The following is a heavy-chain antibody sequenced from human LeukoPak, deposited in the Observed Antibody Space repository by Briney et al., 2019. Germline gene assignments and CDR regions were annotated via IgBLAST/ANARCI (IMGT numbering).Heavy chain of an antibody. CDR3: ARGAIFGVVIPHYFDY. Sequence: SQTLSLTCTVSGGSISSYYWSWIRQPPGKGLEWIGYIYYSGSTNYNPSLKSRVTISVDTSKNQFSLKLSPVTAADTAVYYCARGAIFGVVIPHYFDYWGQGTLVTVSS. J-gene: IGHJ4*02. CDR1: GGSISSYY. CDR2: IYYSGST. D-gene: IGHD3-3*01. V-gene: IGHV4-59*01.